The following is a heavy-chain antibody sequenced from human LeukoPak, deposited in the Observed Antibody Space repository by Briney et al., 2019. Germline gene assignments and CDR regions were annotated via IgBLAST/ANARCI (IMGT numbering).Heavy chain of an antibody. V-gene: IGHV1-18*04. D-gene: IGHD2-15*01. Sequence: ASVTVSCKASGYTFTSYYMHWVRRAPGQGLEWMGWISAYNGNTNYAQKLQGRVTMTTDTSTSTAYMELRSLRSDDTAVYYCARDGRLTSIVVVVAANFDYWGQGTLVTVSS. CDR2: ISAYNGNT. CDR3: ARDGRLTSIVVVVAANFDY. J-gene: IGHJ4*02. CDR1: GYTFTSYY.